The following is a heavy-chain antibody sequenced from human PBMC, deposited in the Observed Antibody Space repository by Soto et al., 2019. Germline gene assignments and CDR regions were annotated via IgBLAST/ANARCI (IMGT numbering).Heavy chain of an antibody. V-gene: IGHV1-69*01. J-gene: IGHJ4*02. Sequence: QVQLVQSGAEVKKPGSSVSVSCKSFRGTFTTDAISWVRQAPGQGLEWMGVIIPVFGPPIYAQKFQGRVSITADESTSTANLELSNLRSEDTAVYYCARGGHNSGWYRTFDSWGQGTLVTVSS. CDR2: IIPVFGPP. CDR1: RGTFTTDA. D-gene: IGHD6-13*01. CDR3: ARGGHNSGWYRTFDS.